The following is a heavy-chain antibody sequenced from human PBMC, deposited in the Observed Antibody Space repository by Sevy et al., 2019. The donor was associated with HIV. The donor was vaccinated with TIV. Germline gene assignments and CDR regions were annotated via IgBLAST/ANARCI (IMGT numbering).Heavy chain of an antibody. V-gene: IGHV3-33*01. D-gene: IGHD2-8*01. CDR3: ARDPRMYGDYLLAYFDS. CDR2: IGYDGSNK. J-gene: IGHJ4*02. Sequence: GGSLRLSCTASGFTPSTYGMHWVRQAPGKGLEWVAVIGYDGSNKYYADSVKGRFTISRDNSKNTVFLQMASLRVEDTAVYYCARDPRMYGDYLLAYFDSWGQGTLVTVSS. CDR1: GFTPSTYG.